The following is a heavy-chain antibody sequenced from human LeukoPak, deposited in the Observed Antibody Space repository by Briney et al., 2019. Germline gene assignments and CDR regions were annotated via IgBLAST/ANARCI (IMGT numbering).Heavy chain of an antibody. CDR2: ISAYNGNT. Sequence: AASVKVSCKASGYTFTSYGISWVRQAPGQGLEWMGWISAYNGNTNYAQKLQGRVTMTTDTSMSTAYMELRSLRSDDTAVYYCARARSYYDERFDPWGQGTLVTVSS. D-gene: IGHD3-22*01. CDR3: ARARSYYDERFDP. CDR1: GYTFTSYG. J-gene: IGHJ5*02. V-gene: IGHV1-18*01.